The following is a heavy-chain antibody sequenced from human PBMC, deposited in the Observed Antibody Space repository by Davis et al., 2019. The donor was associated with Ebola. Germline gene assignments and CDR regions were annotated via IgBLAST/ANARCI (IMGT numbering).Heavy chain of an antibody. D-gene: IGHD6-19*01. CDR1: GFTVSSNY. J-gene: IGHJ4*02. Sequence: GESLKISCAASGFTVSSNYMSWVRQAPGKGLEWVSAISGSGDSRYYADSVKGRFTISRDNSKNTMYLQMNSLRAEDTAVYYCAKVRGSGWYSIWDYWGQGTLVTVSS. CDR2: ISGSGDSR. CDR3: AKVRGSGWYSIWDY. V-gene: IGHV3-23*01.